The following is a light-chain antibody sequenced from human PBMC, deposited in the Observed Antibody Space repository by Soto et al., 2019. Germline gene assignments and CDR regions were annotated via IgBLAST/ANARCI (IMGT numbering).Light chain of an antibody. CDR2: DAS. V-gene: IGKV3D-20*02. J-gene: IGKJ5*01. CDR1: QSASNKY. CDR3: QQRHMWPIT. Sequence: DMVLTQSPGTLSLSPGERAALSCRASQSASNKYLAWYQQKPGQAPRLLIYDASTRATGIPARFSGRGSGTDFTLTISSLEPEDSAVYYCQQRHMWPITFGQGTRLEIK.